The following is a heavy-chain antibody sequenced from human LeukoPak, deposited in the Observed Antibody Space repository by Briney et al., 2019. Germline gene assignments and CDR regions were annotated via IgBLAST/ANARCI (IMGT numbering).Heavy chain of an antibody. Sequence: SVKVSCKASGYTFSSYAISWVRQAPGQGLEWMGGIIPIFGTANYAQKFQGRVTITTDESTSTAYMELSSLRSEDTAVYYCARTYYYDSSGYYWGTYYFDYWGQGTLVTVSS. J-gene: IGHJ4*02. D-gene: IGHD3-22*01. CDR2: IIPIFGTA. CDR3: ARTYYYDSSGYYWGTYYFDY. V-gene: IGHV1-69*05. CDR1: GYTFSSYA.